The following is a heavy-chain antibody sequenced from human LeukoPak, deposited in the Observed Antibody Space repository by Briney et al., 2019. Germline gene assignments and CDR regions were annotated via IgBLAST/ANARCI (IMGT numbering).Heavy chain of an antibody. Sequence: GESLKISCKGSGYSFTSYWIGWVRQMPGKGLEWMGIIYPGDSDTRYSPSFQGQVTISADKSISIAYLQWSSLKASDTAMYYCARPTRSGWYSPPWQHWGQGTLVTVSS. D-gene: IGHD6-19*01. CDR2: IYPGDSDT. CDR1: GYSFTSYW. V-gene: IGHV5-51*01. CDR3: ARPTRSGWYSPPWQH. J-gene: IGHJ1*01.